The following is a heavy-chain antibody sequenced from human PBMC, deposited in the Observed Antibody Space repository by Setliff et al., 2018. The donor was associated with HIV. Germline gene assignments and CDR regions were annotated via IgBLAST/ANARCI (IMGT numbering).Heavy chain of an antibody. CDR3: ARRHSSGWSYYYYYYGMDV. Sequence: SVKVSCKASGGTFSSYAISWVRQAPGQGLEWMGGIIPIYGTPIYAQKFQGRVTMTRNTSISTAYMELSSLRSEDTAVYYCARRHSSGWSYYYYYYGMDVWGQGTTVTVSS. D-gene: IGHD6-19*01. J-gene: IGHJ6*02. CDR2: IIPIYGTP. V-gene: IGHV1-69*05. CDR1: GGTFSSYA.